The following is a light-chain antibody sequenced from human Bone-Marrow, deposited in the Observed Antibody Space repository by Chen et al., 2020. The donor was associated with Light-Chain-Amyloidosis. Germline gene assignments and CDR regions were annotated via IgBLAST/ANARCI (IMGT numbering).Light chain of an antibody. Sequence: DIQMTQSPSVMSASVGDRVTVTCRGSQDIRTYLAWFQHKPGQVPKRLIYGASYLQSVVPSRFSGSGSGTEFTLTISSLQPEEFATYYCLQHHIYPRTFGQGTMVEIK. J-gene: IGKJ1*01. CDR2: GAS. CDR1: QDIRTY. CDR3: LQHHIYPRT. V-gene: IGKV1-17*03.